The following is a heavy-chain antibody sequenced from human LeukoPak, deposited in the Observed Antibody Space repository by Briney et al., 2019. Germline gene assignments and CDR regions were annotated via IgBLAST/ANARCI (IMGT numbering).Heavy chain of an antibody. CDR1: GFTFSSYG. V-gene: IGHV3-30*19. Sequence: GGSLRLSCAASGFTFSSYGMHWVRQAPGKGLEWVAVISYDGSNKYYADSVKGRFAISRDNSKNTLYLQMNSLRAEDTAVYYCARSFRVYSLPDAFDIWGQGTMVTVSS. CDR3: ARSFRVYSLPDAFDI. CDR2: ISYDGSNK. J-gene: IGHJ3*02. D-gene: IGHD2-21*01.